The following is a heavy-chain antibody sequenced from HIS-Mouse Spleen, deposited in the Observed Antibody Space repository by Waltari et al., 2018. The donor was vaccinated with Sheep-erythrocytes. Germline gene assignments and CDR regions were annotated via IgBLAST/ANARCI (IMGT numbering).Heavy chain of an antibody. CDR2: ISGSGGST. V-gene: IGHV3-23*01. J-gene: IGHJ3*02. CDR3: AKENPNFDAFDI. CDR1: GFTCSSYA. Sequence: EVQLLVSGGGLVQPGGSLRPSCASSGFTCSSYAMSCVRQAPGKGLEWVSAISGSGGSTDYADSVKGRFTISRDNAKNTLYLQMNSLRAEDTAVYYCAKENPNFDAFDIWGQGTMVTVSS.